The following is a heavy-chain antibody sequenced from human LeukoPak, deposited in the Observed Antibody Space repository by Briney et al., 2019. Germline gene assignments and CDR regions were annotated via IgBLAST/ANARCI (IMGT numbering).Heavy chain of an antibody. CDR1: GYTFTGYY. V-gene: IGHV1-2*02. J-gene: IGHJ4*02. CDR2: INPNSGGT. D-gene: IGHD6-6*01. Sequence: ASVKVSCKASGYTFTGYYMHWVRQAPGQGLEWMGWINPNSGGTSYAQKFQGRVTMTRDTSISTAYMELSRLRSDDTAVYYCARALYSSSSNFDYWGQGTLVTVSS. CDR3: ARALYSSSSNFDY.